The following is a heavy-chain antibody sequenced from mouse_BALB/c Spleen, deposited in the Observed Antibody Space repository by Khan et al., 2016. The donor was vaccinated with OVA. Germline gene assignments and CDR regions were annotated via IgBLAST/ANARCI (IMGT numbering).Heavy chain of an antibody. CDR1: GYKFTDYG. V-gene: IGHV1S137*01. J-gene: IGHJ4*01. Sequence: QVQLKESGPELVRPGVSVKISCKGSGYKFTDYGMHWVRQSPAKSLEWIGVITTYSGDTNYNQKFKGKATMTVDKSSSTAYMELARLTSEDSAIYYGARLTIRLDYWGQGTSVTVSS. CDR3: ARLTIRLDY. CDR2: ITTYSGDT. D-gene: IGHD2-12*01.